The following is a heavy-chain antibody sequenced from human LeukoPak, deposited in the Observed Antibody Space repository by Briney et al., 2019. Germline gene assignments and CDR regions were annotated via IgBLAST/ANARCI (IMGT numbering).Heavy chain of an antibody. D-gene: IGHD3-3*01. CDR1: GGSFSGYY. CDR3: ARGTAVFGVVTHLSWFDP. J-gene: IGHJ5*02. Sequence: PSETLSLTCAVYGGSFSGYYWTWIRQPPGKGLEWMGEINHSGSPNYNPSLKSRVTISVDTSKNQFSLKLSSVTAADTAVYYCARGTAVFGVVTHLSWFDPWGQGALVTVSS. CDR2: INHSGSP. V-gene: IGHV4-34*01.